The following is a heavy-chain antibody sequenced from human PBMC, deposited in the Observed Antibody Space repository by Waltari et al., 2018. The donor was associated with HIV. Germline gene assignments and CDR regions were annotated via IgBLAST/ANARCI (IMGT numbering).Heavy chain of an antibody. Sequence: QLQLKESGPGLVKPSETLSPASTVSGGSIGSRSYYWGWIREPPGKGLEWIGSIYYSGSPYYNPSLKSRVTISVDTSKNQFSLKLSSVTAADTAVYYCARGIVVVVAAMEASHSWFDPWGQGTLVTVSS. CDR2: IYYSGSP. D-gene: IGHD2-15*01. J-gene: IGHJ5*02. CDR1: GGSIGSRSYY. CDR3: ARGIVVVVAAMEASHSWFDP. V-gene: IGHV4-39*01.